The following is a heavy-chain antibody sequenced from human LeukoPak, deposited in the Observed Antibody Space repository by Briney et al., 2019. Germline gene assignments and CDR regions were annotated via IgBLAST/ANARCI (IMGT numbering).Heavy chain of an antibody. CDR3: ARDSLGGAPDY. CDR2: IIPIFGIA. Sequence: GASVKVSCKASGGTFSSYAISWVRQAPGQGLEWMGRIIPIFGIANYAQKFQGRVTITADKSTSTAYMELSSLRSEDTAVYYCARDSLGGAPDYWGQGTLVTVSS. CDR1: GGTFSSYA. D-gene: IGHD4-23*01. J-gene: IGHJ4*02. V-gene: IGHV1-69*04.